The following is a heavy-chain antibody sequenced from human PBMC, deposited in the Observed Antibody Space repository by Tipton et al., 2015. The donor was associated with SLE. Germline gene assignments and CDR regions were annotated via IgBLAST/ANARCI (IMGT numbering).Heavy chain of an antibody. CDR2: IYYSGST. V-gene: IGHV4-39*07. CDR1: GGSISSSSYY. Sequence: TLSLTCTVSGGSISSSSYYWGWIRQPPGKGLEWIGSIYYSGSTYYNPSLKSRVTISVDTSKNQFSLKLSSVTAADTAVYYCARGDDSSGREFDYWGQGTLVTVSS. CDR3: ARGDDSSGREFDY. J-gene: IGHJ4*02. D-gene: IGHD3-22*01.